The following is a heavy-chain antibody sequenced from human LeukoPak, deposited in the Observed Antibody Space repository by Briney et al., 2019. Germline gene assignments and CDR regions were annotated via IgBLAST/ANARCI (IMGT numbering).Heavy chain of an antibody. CDR2: ISYSGST. V-gene: IGHV4-59*08. J-gene: IGHJ3*01. CDR3: ARHTAVVRLDAFDL. CDR1: GGSISSYY. Sequence: SETLSLTCTVSGGSISSYYWSWIRQPPGKGLEWIGYISYSGSTNYNPSLKSRVTISIDTSKNQFSLKLRSVTAADTAIYYCARHTAVVRLDAFDLWGQGTMVTVSS. D-gene: IGHD6-19*01.